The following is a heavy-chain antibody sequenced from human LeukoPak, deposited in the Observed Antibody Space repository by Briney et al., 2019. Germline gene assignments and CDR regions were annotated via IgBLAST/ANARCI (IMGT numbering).Heavy chain of an antibody. CDR2: ISGNGGST. V-gene: IGHV3-23*01. CDR3: ANGRGYNFGPDY. J-gene: IGHJ4*02. D-gene: IGHD5-18*01. Sequence: GGSLRLSCAASGFPFSSCAMSWVRQAPGKGLEWVSAISGNGGSTYYADSVKGRFTISRDNSKNTLYLQLNSLRAEDTAVYFCANGRGYNFGPDYWAQGTMVTVFS. CDR1: GFPFSSCA.